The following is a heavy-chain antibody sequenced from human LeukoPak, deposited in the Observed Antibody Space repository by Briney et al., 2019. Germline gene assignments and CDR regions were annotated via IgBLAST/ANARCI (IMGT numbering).Heavy chain of an antibody. CDR1: GGSFSGYY. V-gene: IGHV4-34*01. J-gene: IGHJ4*02. Sequence: SETLSLTCAVYGGSFSGYYWSWIRQPPGKGLEWIGEINHSGSTNYNPSLKSRITISVDTSKNQFSLKLSSVTAADTAVYYCARVGFGSFDFWGQGTQVTVSS. D-gene: IGHD3-10*01. CDR2: INHSGST. CDR3: ARVGFGSFDF.